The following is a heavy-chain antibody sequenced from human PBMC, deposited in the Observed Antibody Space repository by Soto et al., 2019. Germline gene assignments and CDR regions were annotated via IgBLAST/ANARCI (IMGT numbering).Heavy chain of an antibody. CDR1: GYIFTSYT. CDR3: ARHPPLTGDALDY. D-gene: IGHD7-27*01. J-gene: IGHJ4*02. CDR2: INPGNVNT. V-gene: IGHV1-3*01. Sequence: ASVKVSCKASGYIFTSYTLHWVRQAPGQRLEWMGWINPGNVNTKYSQKFQGRVTITRDTSANTAYMELSSLTSEDTAVYYCARHPPLTGDALDYWGQGTLVTVSS.